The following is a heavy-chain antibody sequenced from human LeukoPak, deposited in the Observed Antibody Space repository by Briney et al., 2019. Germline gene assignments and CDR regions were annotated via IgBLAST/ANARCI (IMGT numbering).Heavy chain of an antibody. CDR3: ATVTTIYYYYGMDV. V-gene: IGHV5-10-1*01. D-gene: IGHD4-17*01. J-gene: IGHJ6*02. CDR1: GYSFTSYW. CDR2: IDPSDSYT. Sequence: GESLKISCKGSGYSFTSYWITWVRQMPGKGLEWMGRIDPSDSYTNYSPSFQGHVTISADKSISTAYLQWSSLRASDTAMYYCATVTTIYYYYGMDVWGQGTTVTVSS.